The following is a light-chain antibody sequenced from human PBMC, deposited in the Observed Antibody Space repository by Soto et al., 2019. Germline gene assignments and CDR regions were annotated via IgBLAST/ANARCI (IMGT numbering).Light chain of an antibody. CDR2: AAS. V-gene: IGKV1-39*01. CDR3: QQSYSTLSIS. J-gene: IGKJ5*01. Sequence: DIQMTQSPSSLSASVGDRVTITCRASESISRHLNWYQQKPGKAPTLLINAASTLQNGVPSRFSGSGSGTDFTLTISSLQPEDFATYYCQQSYSTLSISFGQGTRLEIK. CDR1: ESISRH.